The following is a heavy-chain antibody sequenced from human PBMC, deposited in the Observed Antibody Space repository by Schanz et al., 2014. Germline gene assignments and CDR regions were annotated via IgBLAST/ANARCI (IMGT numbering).Heavy chain of an antibody. V-gene: IGHV1-18*01. CDR3: ARDRGFFDRDGLYCFDS. CDR2: ISVYNHNK. Sequence: QIQLVQSGPEVKKPGATVKVSCKASGYIFINSGISWVRQAPGQGLEWMGWISVYNHNKEYDQKFQGRVTMTTDTSTSTAYMALADRRSDYTAVYYCARDRGFFDRDGLYCFDSWGQGTLVTVSS. CDR1: GYIFINSG. J-gene: IGHJ4*02. D-gene: IGHD3-3*01.